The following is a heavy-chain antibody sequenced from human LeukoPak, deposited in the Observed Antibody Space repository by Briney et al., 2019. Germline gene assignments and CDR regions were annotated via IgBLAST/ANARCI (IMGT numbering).Heavy chain of an antibody. Sequence: GEALKISFQGSGYRFTSYWIGWVRPMPGKGLEWMGIIYPGDSDTRYSPSFQGQVTISADKSLSTAYLQWSSLKASDTAMYHCARDHESGYYYYGMDVWGQGTTVTVSS. D-gene: IGHD3-3*01. J-gene: IGHJ6*02. CDR2: IYPGDSDT. V-gene: IGHV5-51*01. CDR3: ARDHESGYYYYGMDV. CDR1: GYRFTSYW.